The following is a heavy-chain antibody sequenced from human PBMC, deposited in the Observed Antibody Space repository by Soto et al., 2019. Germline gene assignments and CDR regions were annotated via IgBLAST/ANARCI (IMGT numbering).Heavy chain of an antibody. CDR1: GFTFSSYG. CDR2: ISYDGSNK. Sequence: QVQLVESGGGVVQPGRSLRLSCAASGFTFSSYGMHWVRQAPGKGLEWVAVISYDGSNKYYADSVKGRFTISRDNSKNPLYLQMNSLRAEDTAVYYCAKARSYYDYYGMDVWGQGTTVAVSS. CDR3: AKARSYYDYYGMDV. V-gene: IGHV3-30*18. J-gene: IGHJ6*02.